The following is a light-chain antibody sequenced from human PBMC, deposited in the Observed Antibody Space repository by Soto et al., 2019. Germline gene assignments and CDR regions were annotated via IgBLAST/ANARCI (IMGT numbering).Light chain of an antibody. Sequence: GVRVTITCRASQGISSYLAWYQQTPGKAPKLLIYASSTLQSGVPSRFSGSGSGTEFTLTISNLQPEDFATYFCQQLNTFPITFGQGTRL. J-gene: IGKJ5*01. CDR1: QGISSY. V-gene: IGKV1-9*01. CDR3: QQLNTFPIT. CDR2: ASS.